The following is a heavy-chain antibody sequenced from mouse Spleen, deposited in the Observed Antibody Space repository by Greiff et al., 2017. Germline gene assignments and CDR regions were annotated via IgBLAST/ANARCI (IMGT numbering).Heavy chain of an antibody. V-gene: IGHV7-3*01. CDR3: ATDGYYVGAMDY. CDR2: IRNKANGYTT. J-gene: IGHJ4*01. Sequence: DVMLVESGGGLVQPGGSLSLSCAASGFTFTDYYMSWVRQPPGKALEWLGFIRNKANGYTTEYSASVKGRFTISRDNSQSILYLQMNALRAEDSATYYCATDGYYVGAMDYWGQGTSVTVSS. D-gene: IGHD2-3*01. CDR1: GFTFTDYY.